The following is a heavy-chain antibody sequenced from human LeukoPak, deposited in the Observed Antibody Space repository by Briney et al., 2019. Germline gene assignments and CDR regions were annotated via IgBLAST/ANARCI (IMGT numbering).Heavy chain of an antibody. CDR3: ARDGVWGRTYYYDSSGYYPFDY. CDR1: GYTFTIYG. D-gene: IGHD3-22*01. Sequence: ASVKVSCKASGYTFTIYGISWVRQAPGQGLEWMGWISAYNGNTNYAQKLQGRVTMTTDTSTSTAYMEMRSLRSDDTAVYYCARDGVWGRTYYYDSSGYYPFDYWGQGTLVTVSS. V-gene: IGHV1-18*01. CDR2: ISAYNGNT. J-gene: IGHJ4*02.